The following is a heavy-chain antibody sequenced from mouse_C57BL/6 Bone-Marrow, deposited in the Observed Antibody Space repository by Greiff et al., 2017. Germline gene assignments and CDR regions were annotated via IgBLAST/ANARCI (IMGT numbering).Heavy chain of an antibody. D-gene: IGHD1-1*01. V-gene: IGHV14-4*01. CDR2: IDPENGDT. CDR3: AGSQAWFAY. CDR1: GFTIKDDY. J-gene: IGHJ3*01. Sequence: EVQLQQSGAELVRPGASVKLSCTASGFTIKDDYMHWVKQRPDQGLEWIGWIDPENGDTEYASKFQGKATITADTSSNTAYLQLSSLTSEDTAVYYYAGSQAWFAYWGQGTLVTVSA.